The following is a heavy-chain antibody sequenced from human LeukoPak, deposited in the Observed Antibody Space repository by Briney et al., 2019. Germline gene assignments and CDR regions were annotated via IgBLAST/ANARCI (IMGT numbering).Heavy chain of an antibody. CDR3: ARDPSYGGNSYYFDY. Sequence: SETLSLTCTVSGGSISSYYWSWIRQPPGKGLEWIGYIYYSGSTNYNPSLKSRVTISVDTSKNQFFLKLSSVTAADTAVYYCARDPSYGGNSYYFDYWGQGTLVTVYS. V-gene: IGHV4-59*01. CDR2: IYYSGST. D-gene: IGHD4-23*01. CDR1: GGSISSYY. J-gene: IGHJ4*02.